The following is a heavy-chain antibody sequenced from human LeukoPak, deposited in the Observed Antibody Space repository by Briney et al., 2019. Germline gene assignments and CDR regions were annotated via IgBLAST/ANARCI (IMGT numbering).Heavy chain of an antibody. J-gene: IGHJ3*02. CDR1: GYSFTSYW. Sequence: PGESLKISCKGSGYSFTSYWIGWGRQMPGKGLEGMGIIYPGGSDTRYSPSFQGQVTISADKSISTAYLQWSSLKASDTAMYYCAINPAAGTDAFDIWGQGTMVTVSS. V-gene: IGHV5-51*01. D-gene: IGHD6-19*01. CDR3: AINPAAGTDAFDI. CDR2: IYPGGSDT.